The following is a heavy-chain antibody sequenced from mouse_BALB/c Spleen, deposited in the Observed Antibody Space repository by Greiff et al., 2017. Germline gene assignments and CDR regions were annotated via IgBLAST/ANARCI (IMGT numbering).Heavy chain of an antibody. CDR1: GFTFSSFG. CDR3: ASPIYYDYDGDYYAMDY. V-gene: IGHV5-17*02. Sequence: EVKLVESGGGLVQPGGSRKLSCAASGFTFSSFGMHWVRQAPEKGLEWVAYISSGSSTIYYADTVKGRFTISRDNPKNTLFLQMTSLRSEDTAMYYCASPIYYDYDGDYYAMDYWGQGTSVTVSS. D-gene: IGHD2-4*01. CDR2: ISSGSSTI. J-gene: IGHJ4*01.